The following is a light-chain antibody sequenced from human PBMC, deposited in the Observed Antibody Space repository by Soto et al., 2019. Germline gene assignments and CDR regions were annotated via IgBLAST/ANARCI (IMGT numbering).Light chain of an antibody. Sequence: EIVMTQSPATLSVSPGERSPLSCRASQSVSSNLAWYQQKPGQAPRLLIYGASTRATGIPARFSGSGSGTEFTLTISSLQSEDFAVYYCQQYNNWPYTFGQGTKVDIK. J-gene: IGKJ2*01. V-gene: IGKV3-15*01. CDR2: GAS. CDR3: QQYNNWPYT. CDR1: QSVSSN.